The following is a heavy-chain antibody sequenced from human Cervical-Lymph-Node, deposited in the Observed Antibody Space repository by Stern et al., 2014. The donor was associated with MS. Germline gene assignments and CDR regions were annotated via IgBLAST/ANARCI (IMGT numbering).Heavy chain of an antibody. CDR3: ARDTAMVGSFDH. CDR2: IWYDGGKK. CDR1: GFTFKNYG. V-gene: IGHV3-33*01. J-gene: IGHJ4*02. D-gene: IGHD5-18*01. Sequence: VQLVQSGGGVVQPGRSLRLSCATSGFTFKNYGMHWVRQAPGKGLEWVAVIWYDGGKKYSAESVKGRFTISRDNSKNTLYLQMNSLRADDTAVYYCARDTAMVGSFDHWGQGTLVTVSS.